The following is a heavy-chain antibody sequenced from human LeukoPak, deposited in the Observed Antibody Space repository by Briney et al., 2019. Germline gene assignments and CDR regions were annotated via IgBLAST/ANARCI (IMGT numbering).Heavy chain of an antibody. J-gene: IGHJ1*01. CDR2: INPDTGGT. CDR3: ARLDGVVVQPEPSGREYFQH. D-gene: IGHD1-14*01. Sequence: ASVKVSCKASGYTFIGFYMHWVRQAPGQGLEWMGWINPDTGGTNYAQKVQGRVTLTRDTSISTAYMDLSRLESDDTAVFYCARLDGVVVQPEPSGREYFQHWGQGTLVTVSS. CDR1: GYTFIGFY. V-gene: IGHV1-2*02.